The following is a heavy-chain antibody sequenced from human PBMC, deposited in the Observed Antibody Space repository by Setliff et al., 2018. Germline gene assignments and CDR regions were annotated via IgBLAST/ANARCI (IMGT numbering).Heavy chain of an antibody. J-gene: IGHJ6*03. V-gene: IGHV5-51*01. CDR3: VRISQDFNMDV. Sequence: GESLKISCKGSGYSFTSYWIGWVRQMPGKGLEWMGIIYPGDSDTRYSPSFQGQVTISADKSISTAYLQWSSLKDTAIYYCVRISQDFNMDVWGKGTTVTVSS. CDR1: GYSFTSYW. CDR2: IYPGDSDT.